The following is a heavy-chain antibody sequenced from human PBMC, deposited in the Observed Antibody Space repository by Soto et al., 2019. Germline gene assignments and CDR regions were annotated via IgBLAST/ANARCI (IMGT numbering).Heavy chain of an antibody. CDR2: ISGSGGST. CDR1: GFTFSSYA. Sequence: EVQLLESGGGLVQPGGSLRLSCAASGFTFSSYAMSWVRQAPGKGLECVSAISGSGGSTYYADSVKGRFTISRDNSKNTLYLQMNSLRAEDTDVYYCAKGTTADYFRYYYGMDVWGQGTTVTVSS. CDR3: AKGTTADYFRYYYGMDV. V-gene: IGHV3-23*01. D-gene: IGHD3-10*01. J-gene: IGHJ6*02.